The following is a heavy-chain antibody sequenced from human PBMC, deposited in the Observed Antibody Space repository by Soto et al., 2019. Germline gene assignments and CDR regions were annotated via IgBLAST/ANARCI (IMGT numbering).Heavy chain of an antibody. V-gene: IGHV1-69*06. D-gene: IGHD3-10*01. CDR2: ILPIFGTA. J-gene: IGHJ4*02. CDR3: ARGGSGRYYALPDY. Sequence: QVQLVQSGAEVKKPGSSVKVSCKASGGTFSSYAISWVRQAPGQGLEWMGGILPIFGTANYAQKFQGRVTSTADKSTGTAYMELSSLRSEDTAVYYCARGGSGRYYALPDYWGQGTLVSVSS. CDR1: GGTFSSYA.